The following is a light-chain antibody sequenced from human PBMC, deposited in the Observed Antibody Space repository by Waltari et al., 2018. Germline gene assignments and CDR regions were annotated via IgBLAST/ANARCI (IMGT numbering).Light chain of an antibody. CDR2: DNN. CDR3: ATWDSSLSGGV. Sequence: HSVLTQPPSVSAAPGQAVTIFCPGRSPNLRHTYVSCYQQVPGTAPNILIFDNNERPSGIPDRFSGSKSGTSATLDITGLQTGDEAHYYCATWDSSLSGGVFGGGTKVTVL. J-gene: IGLJ2*01. V-gene: IGLV1-51*01. CDR1: SPNLRHTY.